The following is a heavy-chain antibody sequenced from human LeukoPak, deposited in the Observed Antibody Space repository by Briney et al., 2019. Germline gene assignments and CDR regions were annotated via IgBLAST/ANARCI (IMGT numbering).Heavy chain of an antibody. D-gene: IGHD3-10*01. Sequence: SETLSLTCAVSGYSISSGYYWGWIRQPPGKGXXXXGSIYHSGSTYYNPSLKSRVTISVDTSKNQFSLKLSSVTAADTAVYYCARDPSGSFTNWFDPWGQGTLVTVSS. V-gene: IGHV4-38-2*02. CDR2: IYHSGST. J-gene: IGHJ5*02. CDR1: GYSISSGYY. CDR3: ARDPSGSFTNWFDP.